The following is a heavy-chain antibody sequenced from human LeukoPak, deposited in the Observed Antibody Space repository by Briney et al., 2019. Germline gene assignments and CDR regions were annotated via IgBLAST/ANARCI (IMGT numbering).Heavy chain of an antibody. CDR1: GGSISSSNW. Sequence: SETLSLTCAVSGGSISSSNWWSWVRQPPGKGLEWIGEIYHSGSTNYNPSLKSRVTISVDKSKNQFSLKLSSVTAADTVVYYCAREQGYIAAGLGYWGQGTLVTVSS. J-gene: IGHJ4*02. CDR3: AREQGYIAAGLGY. CDR2: IYHSGST. D-gene: IGHD6-13*01. V-gene: IGHV4-4*02.